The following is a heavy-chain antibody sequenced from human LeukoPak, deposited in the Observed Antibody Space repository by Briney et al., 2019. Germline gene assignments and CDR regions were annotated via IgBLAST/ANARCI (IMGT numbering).Heavy chain of an antibody. J-gene: IGHJ4*02. CDR1: GYTITGYY. CDR3: ARAQYYYDSSGYIDY. Sequence: ASVKVSCKASGYTITGYYMHWVRQAPGQGLEWMGWINPNSGGTNYAQKFRGRVTMTRDTSISTAYMELSRLRSDDTAVYYCARAQYYYDSSGYIDYWGQGTLVTVSS. V-gene: IGHV1-2*02. CDR2: INPNSGGT. D-gene: IGHD3-22*01.